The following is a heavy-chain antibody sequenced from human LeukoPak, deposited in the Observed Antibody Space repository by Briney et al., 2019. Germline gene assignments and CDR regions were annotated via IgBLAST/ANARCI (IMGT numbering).Heavy chain of an antibody. Sequence: SETLSLTCTVSGGSMSPYYWSWIRQPPGKGLEWLGYVSSTGNGDYNLSLRSRVSISVATSENQFSLKLSSVTAADTAIYFCARVREMATTRKVDYFDFWGQGTLVAVSS. J-gene: IGHJ4*02. CDR1: GGSMSPYY. D-gene: IGHD5-24*01. CDR3: ARVREMATTRKVDYFDF. CDR2: VSSTGNG. V-gene: IGHV4-59*01.